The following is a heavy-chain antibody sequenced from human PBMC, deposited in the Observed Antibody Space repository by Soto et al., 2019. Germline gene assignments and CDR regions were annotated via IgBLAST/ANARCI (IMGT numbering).Heavy chain of an antibody. V-gene: IGHV3-7*03. CDR2: IKQDGSEK. Sequence: GGSLRLSCAASGFTFSSYWMSWVRQAPGKGLEWVANIKQDGSEKYYVDSVKGRFTISRDNAKNSLYLQMNSLRAEDTAVYYCARVACSGGSCYGEDYWGQGTLVTVSS. J-gene: IGHJ4*02. CDR3: ARVACSGGSCYGEDY. D-gene: IGHD2-15*01. CDR1: GFTFSSYW.